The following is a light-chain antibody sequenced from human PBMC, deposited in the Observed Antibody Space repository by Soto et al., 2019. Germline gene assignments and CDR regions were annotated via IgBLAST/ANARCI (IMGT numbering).Light chain of an antibody. Sequence: QSALTQPASVSGSPGQAITISCTGTSSDVGAYRHVSWHQQYPGKAPKLMIYDVSDRPSGVSYRFSGSKSGNTASLTISGLQAEDEADYYCSAYTTSRSYIFGSGTKVT. CDR3: SAYTTSRSYI. CDR2: DVS. CDR1: SSDVGAYRH. J-gene: IGLJ1*01. V-gene: IGLV2-14*01.